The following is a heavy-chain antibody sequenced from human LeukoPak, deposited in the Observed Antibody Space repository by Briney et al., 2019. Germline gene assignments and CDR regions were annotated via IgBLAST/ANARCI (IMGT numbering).Heavy chain of an antibody. D-gene: IGHD6-13*01. J-gene: IGHJ4*02. CDR1: GFTFSSYA. Sequence: PGGSLRLSCAASGFTFSSYAMSWVRQAPGKGLEWVSGISWNSGSIGYADSVKGRFTISRDNAKNSLYLQMNSLRAEDTAVYYCAKDPPRYTSSWYYFDYWGQGTLVTVSS. CDR3: AKDPPRYTSSWYYFDY. CDR2: ISWNSGSI. V-gene: IGHV3-9*01.